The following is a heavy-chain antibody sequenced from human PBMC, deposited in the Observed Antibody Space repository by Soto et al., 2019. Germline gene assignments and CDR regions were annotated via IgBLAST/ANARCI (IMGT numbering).Heavy chain of an antibody. CDR2: VSYDGTNK. V-gene: IGHV3-30*18. J-gene: IGHJ6*02. D-gene: IGHD2-2*01. CDR3: AKDRGYQLPWGMDV. CDR1: GFTVSSNY. Sequence: VQLVETGGGLIQPGGFLRLSCAASGFTVSSNYMSWVRQAPGKGLEWMTSVSYDGTNKYYADSVKGRFTISRDYSENTLYLQMNSLRAEDTAVYYCAKDRGYQLPWGMDVWGQGTAVTVSS.